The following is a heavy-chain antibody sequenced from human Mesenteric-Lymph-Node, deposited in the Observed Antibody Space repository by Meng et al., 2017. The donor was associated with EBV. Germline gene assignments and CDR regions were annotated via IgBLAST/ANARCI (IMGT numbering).Heavy chain of an antibody. V-gene: IGHV4-61*03. J-gene: IGHJ4*02. CDR2: IFSSGSI. D-gene: IGHD3-10*01. CDR1: GGSVNSGSYY. CDR3: ARGYGSGSYRYFDY. Sequence: GQQQESGPGLVKPSETLSLPCPVSGGSVNSGSYYWSWIRQPPGKGLQWIGYIFSSGSINYNPSFKSRVTISVDMSKNHFSLRLTSVTPADTAVYYCARGYGSGSYRYFDYWGQGTLVTVSS.